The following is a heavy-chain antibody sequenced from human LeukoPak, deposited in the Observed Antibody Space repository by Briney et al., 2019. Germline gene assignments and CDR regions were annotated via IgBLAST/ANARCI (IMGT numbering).Heavy chain of an antibody. Sequence: SETLSLTCTVSGGSMSNDFWGWIRQPPGKGLEWIGDIYTSGSTIYNPSLESRVTISVDTSKNHFSLKLSSVTAADTAVYYCARPYSSAWHGAFDIWGQGTLVTVSS. J-gene: IGHJ3*02. V-gene: IGHV4-4*09. CDR3: ARPYSSAWHGAFDI. CDR1: GGSMSNDF. D-gene: IGHD6-19*01. CDR2: IYTSGST.